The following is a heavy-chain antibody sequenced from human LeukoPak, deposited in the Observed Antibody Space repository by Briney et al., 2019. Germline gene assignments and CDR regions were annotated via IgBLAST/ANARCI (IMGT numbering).Heavy chain of an antibody. CDR2: VYYNGDT. Sequence: SETLSLTCTVSGGSISSSGSHWAWIRQPPGKGLEWIANVYYNGDTYYNSSLNSRLTISADTSKNQFSLNLRSVTAADTAVYYCARLLSPGWFDPWGQGTLVTVSS. CDR1: GGSISSSGSH. V-gene: IGHV4-39*01. J-gene: IGHJ5*02. D-gene: IGHD2/OR15-2a*01. CDR3: ARLLSPGWFDP.